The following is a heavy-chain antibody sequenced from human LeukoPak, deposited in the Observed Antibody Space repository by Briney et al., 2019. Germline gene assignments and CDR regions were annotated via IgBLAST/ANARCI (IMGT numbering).Heavy chain of an antibody. D-gene: IGHD4-11*01. J-gene: IGHJ4*02. CDR2: IYHSGST. Sequence: SETLSLTCAVSGYSISSGYYWGWIRQPPGKGLEWIGSIYHSGSTYYNPSLKSRVTISVDTSKNQFSLKLSSVTAADTAVYYCASHYRNYILDYWGQGTLVTVSS. CDR3: ASHYRNYILDY. CDR1: GYSISSGYY. V-gene: IGHV4-38-2*01.